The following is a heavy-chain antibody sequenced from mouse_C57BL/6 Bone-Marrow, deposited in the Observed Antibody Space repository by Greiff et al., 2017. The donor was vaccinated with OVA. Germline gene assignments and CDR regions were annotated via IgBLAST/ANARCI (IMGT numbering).Heavy chain of an antibody. V-gene: IGHV7-3*01. CDR2: IRNKPNGSTT. D-gene: IGHD1-1*01. J-gene: IGHJ2*01. Sequence: EVQLQESGGGLVQPGDSLSLSCAASGFTFTNYYMSWVRQPPGKALEWLAFIRNKPNGSTTEYSASVKGRFTISRDNPQSILYLQMNALRAEDSATYYCARYKGRVAVDYFDYWGQGTALTVSS. CDR3: ARYKGRVAVDYFDY. CDR1: GFTFTNYY.